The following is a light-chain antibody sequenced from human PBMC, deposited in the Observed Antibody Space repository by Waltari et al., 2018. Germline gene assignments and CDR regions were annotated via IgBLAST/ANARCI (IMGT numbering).Light chain of an antibody. CDR3: QQYDISPLT. Sequence: EIVLTQSTGTLSFSPGERATLPCRASQTVRATYLAWYQQKPGQAPTLVIHDTSSRATGIPDRFSGSGSGTDFSLTISSLEPEDFAVYYCQQYDISPLTFGGGTKVETK. CDR2: DTS. J-gene: IGKJ4*01. V-gene: IGKV3-20*01. CDR1: QTVRATY.